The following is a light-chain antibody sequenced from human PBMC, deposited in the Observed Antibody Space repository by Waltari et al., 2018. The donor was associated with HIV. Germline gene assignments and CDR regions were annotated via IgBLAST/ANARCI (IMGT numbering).Light chain of an antibody. CDR2: YYS. CDR3: QVWDSSSGVV. Sequence: SYVLTQSPSVPVAPGKTARITCGGNNIGSKSVHWDQQKPGQAPVLVIYYYSDRPSGIRERFSGSNSENTATLTISRGEAGDEADDYCQVWDSSSGVVFGGGTRLTVL. CDR1: NIGSKS. J-gene: IGLJ2*01. V-gene: IGLV3-21*04.